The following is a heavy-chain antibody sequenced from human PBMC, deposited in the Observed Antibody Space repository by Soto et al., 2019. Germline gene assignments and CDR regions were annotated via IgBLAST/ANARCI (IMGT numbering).Heavy chain of an antibody. Sequence: SETLSLTCTVSGGSISSYYWSWIRQPPGKGLEWIGYIYHSGSTYYNPSLKSRVTISVDTSKNQFSLKLSSVTAADTAVYYCAREYFDWLLYGGLGARWFDPWGQGTLVTVSS. J-gene: IGHJ5*02. CDR1: GGSISSYY. D-gene: IGHD3-9*01. CDR3: AREYFDWLLYGGLGARWFDP. V-gene: IGHV4-59*01. CDR2: IYHSGST.